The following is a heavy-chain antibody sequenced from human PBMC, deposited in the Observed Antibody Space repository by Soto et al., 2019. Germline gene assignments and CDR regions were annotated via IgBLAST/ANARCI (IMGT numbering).Heavy chain of an antibody. V-gene: IGHV3-23*01. Sequence: EEQMLESGGGLEQPEGCLRLSCAASGFTFSGCAMNWVRHAPGKGLEWVSGISGSGGSTYYADSVKGRFTISRDNSKNTLYLQMNSLRAEDTALYYCARGTSSSRYYNIDVWGKGTTGTVSS. CDR3: ARGTSSSRYYNIDV. J-gene: IGHJ6*03. CDR1: GFTFSGCA. D-gene: IGHD2-2*01. CDR2: ISGSGGST.